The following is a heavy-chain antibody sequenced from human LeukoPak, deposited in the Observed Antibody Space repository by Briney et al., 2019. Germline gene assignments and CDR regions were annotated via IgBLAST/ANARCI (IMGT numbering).Heavy chain of an antibody. J-gene: IGHJ4*02. CDR1: GFTFSDYY. D-gene: IGHD6-6*01. V-gene: IGHV3-11*04. CDR2: ISTCGSTI. CDR3: ARVRDQYSSSSFVDY. Sequence: GGSLRLSCAASGFTFSDYYMTWIRQAPGKGLERVSYISTCGSTIYYADSVKGRFTISRDNAKNSLYLQMNSLRAEDTAVYYCARVRDQYSSSSFVDYWGQGTLVTVSS.